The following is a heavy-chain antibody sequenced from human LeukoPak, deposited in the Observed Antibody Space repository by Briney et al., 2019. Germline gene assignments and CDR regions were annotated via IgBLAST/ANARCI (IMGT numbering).Heavy chain of an antibody. J-gene: IGHJ4*02. Sequence: GGTLRLSCAASGFTFSSYGKYWGRQAPGKGLGLEAVMWYDGSNKYYADSVKGSFTISRDNSKNTLYLQMNSPGAEDTAVYYCGKGLLWSLLYWGAGNLVSASS. CDR1: GFTFSSYG. CDR3: GKGLLWSLLY. CDR2: MWYDGSNK. V-gene: IGHV3-33*06. D-gene: IGHD2-2*01.